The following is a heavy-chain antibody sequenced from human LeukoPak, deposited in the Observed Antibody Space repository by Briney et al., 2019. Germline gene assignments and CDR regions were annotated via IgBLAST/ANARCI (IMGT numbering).Heavy chain of an antibody. D-gene: IGHD1-1*01. Sequence: SETLSLTCRVSGGSISSHYWSWIRQPPGKGLEWIGYIYYSGSTNYNPSLKRRVTISVDTSKNQFSLKLSSVTAADTAVYYCARVKNWNFDIWGQGTMVTVSS. CDR2: IYYSGST. J-gene: IGHJ3*02. CDR3: ARVKNWNFDI. CDR1: GGSISSHY. V-gene: IGHV4-59*11.